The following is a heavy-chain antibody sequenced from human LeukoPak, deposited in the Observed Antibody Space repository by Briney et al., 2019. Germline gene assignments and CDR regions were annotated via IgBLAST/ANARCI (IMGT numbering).Heavy chain of an antibody. V-gene: IGHV1-18*01. CDR2: ISAYNGNT. CDR3: ARDPEYIAVAGMNWFDP. D-gene: IGHD6-19*01. Sequence: ASVKVSCKASGYTFTSYGISWVRQAPGQGLEWMGWISAYNGNTNYAQKLQGRVTMTTDTSTSTAYMELRSLRSDDTAVYYCARDPEYIAVAGMNWFDPWGQGTLVTVSS. J-gene: IGHJ5*02. CDR1: GYTFTSYG.